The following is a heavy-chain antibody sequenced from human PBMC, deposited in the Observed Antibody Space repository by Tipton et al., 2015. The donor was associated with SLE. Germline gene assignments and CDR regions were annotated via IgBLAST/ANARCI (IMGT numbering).Heavy chain of an antibody. D-gene: IGHD3-9*01. V-gene: IGHV4-34*01. CDR2: INHSGST. CDR1: GYSISSGYY. J-gene: IGHJ4*02. CDR3: AAQSLRYFDWLFD. Sequence: TLSLTCAVSGYSISSGYYWSWIRQPPGKGLEWIGEINHSGSTNYNPSLKSRVTISVDTSKNQFSLKLSSVTAADTAVYYCAAQSLRYFDWLFDWGQGTLVTVSS.